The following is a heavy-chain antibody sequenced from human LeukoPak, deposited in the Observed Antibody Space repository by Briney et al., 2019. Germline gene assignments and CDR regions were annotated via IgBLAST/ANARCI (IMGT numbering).Heavy chain of an antibody. Sequence: GASVKVSCKASGYTFTSYGISWVRQAPGQGLEWMGWISAYNGNTNYAQKLQGRVTMTTDTSTSTAYMELRSLRSDDTAVYYCARYKYYYDSSGYYDYWGQGTLVTVSS. CDR2: ISAYNGNT. CDR1: GYTFTSYG. D-gene: IGHD3-22*01. V-gene: IGHV1-18*01. J-gene: IGHJ4*02. CDR3: ARYKYYYDSSGYYDY.